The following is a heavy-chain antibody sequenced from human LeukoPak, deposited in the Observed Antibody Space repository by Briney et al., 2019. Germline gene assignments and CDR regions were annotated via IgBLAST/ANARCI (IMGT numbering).Heavy chain of an antibody. V-gene: IGHV4-61*01. Sequence: PSETLSLTCTVSGGSVSSGSYYWSWLRQPPGKGLEWIGYIYYSGSTNYNPSLKSRVTISVDTSKNQFSLKLSSVTAADTAVYYCARDVGLSPSYYDFWSGYYSLNWSDPWGQGTLVTVSS. CDR1: GGSVSSGSYY. CDR3: ARDVGLSPSYYDFWSGYYSLNWSDP. CDR2: IYYSGST. J-gene: IGHJ5*02. D-gene: IGHD3-3*01.